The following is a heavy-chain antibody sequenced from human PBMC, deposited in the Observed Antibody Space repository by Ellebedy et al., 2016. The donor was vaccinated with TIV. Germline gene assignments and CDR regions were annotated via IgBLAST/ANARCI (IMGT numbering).Heavy chain of an antibody. Sequence: AASVKVSCKASGYTFTSYGISWVRQAPGQGLEWMGWISAYNGNTHYAQKLQGRVTMTTDTSTSTAYMELRSLRSDDTAVYYCARDKRYCSSTSCYPRYYYGMDVWGQGTTVTVSS. J-gene: IGHJ6*02. CDR2: ISAYNGNT. CDR1: GYTFTSYG. CDR3: ARDKRYCSSTSCYPRYYYGMDV. D-gene: IGHD2-2*01. V-gene: IGHV1-18*01.